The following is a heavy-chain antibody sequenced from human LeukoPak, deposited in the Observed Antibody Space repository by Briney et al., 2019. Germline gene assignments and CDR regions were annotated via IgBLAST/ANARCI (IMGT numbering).Heavy chain of an antibody. D-gene: IGHD3-22*01. J-gene: IGHJ4*02. CDR3: GYYDRSGYYYYFDY. Sequence: PGRSLRLSCAASGFTFSSYAMHWVRQAPGKGLEWVAVISYDGSNKYYADSVKGRFTISRDNSKNTLYLQMNSLRAEDTAVYYCGYYDRSGYYYYFDYWGQGNLVTVSS. CDR1: GFTFSSYA. CDR2: ISYDGSNK. V-gene: IGHV3-30*04.